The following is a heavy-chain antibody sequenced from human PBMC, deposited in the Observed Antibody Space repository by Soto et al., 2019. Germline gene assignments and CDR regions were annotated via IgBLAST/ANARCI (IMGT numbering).Heavy chain of an antibody. Sequence: EVQLVESGGGLVQFGGSLRLSCAAYGFTFSSYWMHWVRQVPGKGLVWVSRIKGDGTNTGYADSVKGRFTISRDNVKNTLYLQMNSLRAADTAVYYCARGLSGYYGFDNWGQGTLVTVSS. D-gene: IGHD3-3*01. CDR2: IKGDGTNT. J-gene: IGHJ4*02. V-gene: IGHV3-74*01. CDR1: GFTFSSYW. CDR3: ARGLSGYYGFDN.